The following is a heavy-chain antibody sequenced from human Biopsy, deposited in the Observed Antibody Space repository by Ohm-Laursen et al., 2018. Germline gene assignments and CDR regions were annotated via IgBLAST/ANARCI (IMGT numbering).Heavy chain of an antibody. Sequence: SLRLSCAASGFSFSDYYMSWIRQAPGKGLEWVSYISSRGSIINYADSVKGRFTISGDNAMNSLYLEMNSLRGEDTAVYYCAKCMTGGSNYYFHHCGQGTLVTVSS. V-gene: IGHV3-11*04. CDR3: AKCMTGGSNYYFHH. J-gene: IGHJ4*02. CDR2: ISSRGSII. CDR1: GFSFSDYY. D-gene: IGHD2-8*01.